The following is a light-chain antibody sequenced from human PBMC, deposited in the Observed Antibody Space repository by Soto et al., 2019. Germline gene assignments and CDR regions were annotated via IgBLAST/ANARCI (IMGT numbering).Light chain of an antibody. V-gene: IGKV3-20*01. J-gene: IGKJ5*01. CDR2: GAS. Sequence: IVLTQSAGTLSLSPGERLILSCRASQSVTTRLAWYQHKPGQAPTLLMSGASNRASGVPVRFSGSGSGTDFTLTITRLEPEDFALYYCQQYGGSPITFGLGTRLEIK. CDR3: QQYGGSPIT. CDR1: QSVTTR.